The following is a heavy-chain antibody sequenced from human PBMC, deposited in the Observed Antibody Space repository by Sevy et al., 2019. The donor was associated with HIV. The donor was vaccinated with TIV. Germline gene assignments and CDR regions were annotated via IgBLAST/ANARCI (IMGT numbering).Heavy chain of an antibody. Sequence: ASVKVSCKASGGTFSSYAISWVRQAPGQGLEWMGGIIPIFGTANYAQKFQGRVTITADESTSTAYMELSSLRSEETAVYYCARDEDIVVVPAAMWGYYYYGMDVWGQGTTVTVSS. CDR3: ARDEDIVVVPAAMWGYYYYGMDV. D-gene: IGHD2-2*01. J-gene: IGHJ6*02. V-gene: IGHV1-69*13. CDR2: IIPIFGTA. CDR1: GGTFSSYA.